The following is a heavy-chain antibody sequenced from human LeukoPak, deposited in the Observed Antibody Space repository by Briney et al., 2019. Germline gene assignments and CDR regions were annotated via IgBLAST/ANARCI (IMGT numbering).Heavy chain of an antibody. V-gene: IGHV3-23*01. CDR1: GFTFSSYA. D-gene: IGHD6-13*01. CDR3: AKSYSSSWYGEYVDY. CDR2: ISGSGGST. Sequence: GGSLRLSCAASGFTFSSYAMSWVRQAPGKGLEWVSAISGSGGSTYYADSVKGRFTISRDNSKNTLYLQMNSLRAEDTAVYYCAKSYSSSWYGEYVDYWGQGTLVTVSS. J-gene: IGHJ4*02.